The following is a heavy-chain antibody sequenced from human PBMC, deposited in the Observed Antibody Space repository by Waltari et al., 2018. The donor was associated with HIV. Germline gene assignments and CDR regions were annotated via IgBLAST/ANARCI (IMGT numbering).Heavy chain of an antibody. J-gene: IGHJ4*02. CDR1: GYTFAGYY. CDR3: ATSRLYCTTNRCDPTEYFDY. CDR2: INPNSGDT. D-gene: IGHD2-8*01. V-gene: IGHV1-2*06. Sequence: QVQLVQSGAEVKKPGASVKVSCKASGYTFAGYYIHWVRQAPGQGLEWMGRINPNSGDTNYAQKFQGRVTITRDTSITPAYMELRRLRSDDRAVYYCATSRLYCTTNRCDPTEYFDYWGQGTLVTVSS.